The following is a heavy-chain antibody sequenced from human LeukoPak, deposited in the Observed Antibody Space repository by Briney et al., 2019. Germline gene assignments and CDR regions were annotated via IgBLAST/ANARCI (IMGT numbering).Heavy chain of an antibody. V-gene: IGHV4-39*07. Sequence: PSETLSLTCTVSGGSISSSSYYWGWIRQPPGKGLEWIGSIYYSGSTYYNPSLKSRVTISVDTSKNQFSLKLSSVTAADTAVYYCARDGGIERILWFGPRGDDAFDIWGQGTMVTVSS. CDR3: ARDGGIERILWFGPRGDDAFDI. J-gene: IGHJ3*02. CDR2: IYYSGST. D-gene: IGHD3-10*01. CDR1: GGSISSSSYY.